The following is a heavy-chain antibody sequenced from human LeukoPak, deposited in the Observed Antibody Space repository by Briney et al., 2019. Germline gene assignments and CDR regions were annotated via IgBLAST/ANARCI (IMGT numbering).Heavy chain of an antibody. CDR2: FDPEDGET. CDR1: GYTLTELS. CDR3: ATGGIAVAGDPFDY. D-gene: IGHD6-19*01. J-gene: IGHJ4*02. Sequence: ASVKVSCKVSGYTLTELSMHWVRQAPGKGLEWMGGFDPEDGETIYAQKFQGRVTMTEDTSTDTAYMELSSLRSEDTAVYYCATGGIAVAGDPFDYWGQGTPVTVSS. V-gene: IGHV1-24*01.